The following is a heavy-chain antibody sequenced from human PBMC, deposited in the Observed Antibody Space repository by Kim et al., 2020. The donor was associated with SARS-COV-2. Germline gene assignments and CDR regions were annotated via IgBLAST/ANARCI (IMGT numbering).Heavy chain of an antibody. Sequence: ASVKVSCKASGYIFTSYAMNWVRQAPGQGLEWMGWINTNTGNPTYDQGFTGRFVFSLDTSVSTAYLQISSLKAEDTAVYYCARDTVTTRDYHYGMDVWGQGTTVTVSS. CDR3: ARDTVTTRDYHYGMDV. V-gene: IGHV7-4-1*02. CDR2: INTNTGNP. J-gene: IGHJ6*02. D-gene: IGHD4-17*01. CDR1: GYIFTSYA.